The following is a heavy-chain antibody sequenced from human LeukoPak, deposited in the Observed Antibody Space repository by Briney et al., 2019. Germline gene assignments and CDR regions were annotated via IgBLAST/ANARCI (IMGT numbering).Heavy chain of an antibody. V-gene: IGHV4-39*01. Sequence: SETLSLTCTVSGGSISSSSYYWGWIRQPPGKGLEWIGSIYYSGSTYYNPSLKSRVTISVDTSKNQFSLKLSPVTAADTAVYYCARSLYFDWSLDYWGQGTLVTVSS. CDR3: ARSLYFDWSLDY. D-gene: IGHD3-9*01. CDR2: IYYSGST. CDR1: GGSISSSSYY. J-gene: IGHJ4*02.